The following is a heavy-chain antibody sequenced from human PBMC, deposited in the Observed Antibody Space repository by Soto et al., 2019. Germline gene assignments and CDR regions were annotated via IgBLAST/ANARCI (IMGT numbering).Heavy chain of an antibody. Sequence: QVQLVQSGAEEKKPGASVKVSCKASGYTFTSYAMHWVRQAPGQRLEWMGWINAGNGNTKYSQKFQGRVTITRDTSASTAYMELSSLRSEDSAVYDCARSIVGVTALDYWGQGTLVTVSS. CDR1: GYTFTSYA. CDR3: ARSIVGVTALDY. J-gene: IGHJ4*02. D-gene: IGHD2-21*02. CDR2: INAGNGNT. V-gene: IGHV1-3*05.